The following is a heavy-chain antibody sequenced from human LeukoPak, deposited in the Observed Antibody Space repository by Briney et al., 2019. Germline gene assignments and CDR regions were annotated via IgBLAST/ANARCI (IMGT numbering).Heavy chain of an antibody. CDR3: ARDHVVSSGYDY. CDR1: GFTFGDHA. Sequence: GGSLRLSCIASGFTFGDHAMSWVRQAPGKGLEWVSSISSSSGYIYYADSVKGRFTISRDNAKNSLYLQMNSLRAEDTAVYYCARDHVVSSGYDYWGQGTLVTVSS. V-gene: IGHV3-21*01. CDR2: ISSSSGYI. D-gene: IGHD6-19*01. J-gene: IGHJ4*02.